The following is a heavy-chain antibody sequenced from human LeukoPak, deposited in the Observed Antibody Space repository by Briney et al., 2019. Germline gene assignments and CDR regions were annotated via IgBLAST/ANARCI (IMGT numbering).Heavy chain of an antibody. CDR2: INHSGST. CDR3: ARLLRSYYADY. J-gene: IGHJ4*02. CDR1: GGPFSGYY. D-gene: IGHD3-10*01. Sequence: PSETPSLTCAVYGGPFSGYYWSWIRQPPGKGLEWIGEINHSGSTNYNPSLKSRVTISVDTSKNQFSLRLSSVTAADTAVYYCARLLRSYYADYWGQGTLVTVSS. V-gene: IGHV4-34*01.